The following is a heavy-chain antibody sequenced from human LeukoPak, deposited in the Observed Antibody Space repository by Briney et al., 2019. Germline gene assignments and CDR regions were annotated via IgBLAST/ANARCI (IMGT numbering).Heavy chain of an antibody. D-gene: IGHD3-22*01. V-gene: IGHV1-69*06. CDR1: GGTFSSYA. CDR2: IIPIFGTA. J-gene: IGHJ3*02. CDR3: ATPHYYCDSSGKDAFDS. Sequence: ASVKVSCKASGGTFSSYAISWVRQAPGQGLEWMGGIIPIFGTANYAQKFQGRVTITADKSTSTAYMELSSLRTEDTAVYYSATPHYYCDSSGKDAFDSWGQGSMVTVSS.